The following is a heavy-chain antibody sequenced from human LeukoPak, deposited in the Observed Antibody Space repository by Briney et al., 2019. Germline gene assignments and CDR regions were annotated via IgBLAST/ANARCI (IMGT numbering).Heavy chain of an antibody. J-gene: IGHJ3*02. D-gene: IGHD4-17*01. CDR1: GYTFTGYY. CDR2: INPNSGGT. Sequence: ASVKVSCKASGYTFTGYYMHWVRQAPGQGLEWMGWINPNSGGTNYAQKFQGRATMTRDTSISTAYMELSSLISDDTAVYYCARGALGYGADLFDIWGQGTMVTVSS. CDR3: ARGALGYGADLFDI. V-gene: IGHV1-2*02.